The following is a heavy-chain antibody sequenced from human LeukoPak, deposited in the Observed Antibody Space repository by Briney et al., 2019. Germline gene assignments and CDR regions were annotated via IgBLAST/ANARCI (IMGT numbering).Heavy chain of an antibody. Sequence: GGSLRLSCTASGFTFSSYGMHWVRQAPGKGLEWVAFIRYDGSNKYYADSVKGRFTISRDNSKNTLYLQMNSLRAEDTAVYYCAKAARGAVAGYYWGQGTLVTVSS. D-gene: IGHD6-19*01. CDR1: GFTFSSYG. CDR3: AKAARGAVAGYY. V-gene: IGHV3-30*02. CDR2: IRYDGSNK. J-gene: IGHJ4*02.